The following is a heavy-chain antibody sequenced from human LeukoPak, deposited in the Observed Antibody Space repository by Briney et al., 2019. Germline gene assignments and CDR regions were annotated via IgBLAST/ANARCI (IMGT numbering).Heavy chain of an antibody. CDR3: VRDGQGSTPLDY. J-gene: IGHJ4*02. CDR1: GFSFSGHW. V-gene: IGHV3-74*01. D-gene: IGHD2-15*01. Sequence: QTGGSLRLSCTASGFSFSGHWMHWARQLPGKGLVWVSRISPTGSTTSYADSVKGRFTVSRDNAKNTLYLQMNSLRAEDTAVYFCVRDGQGSTPLDYWGQGTLVTVSS. CDR2: ISPTGSTT.